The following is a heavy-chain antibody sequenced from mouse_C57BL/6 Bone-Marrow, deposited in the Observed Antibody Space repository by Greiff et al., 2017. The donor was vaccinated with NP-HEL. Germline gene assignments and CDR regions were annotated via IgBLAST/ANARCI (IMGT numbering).Heavy chain of an antibody. V-gene: IGHV5-6*01. CDR3: ARDYYGSSYGGY. Sequence: EVKLVESGGDLVKPGGSLKLSCAASGFTFSSYGVSWVRQTPDKRLEWVATISSGGSYTYYPDSVKGRFTISRDNAKNTLYLQMSSLKSEDTAMYYCARDYYGSSYGGYWGQGTTLTVSS. J-gene: IGHJ2*01. CDR2: ISSGGSYT. CDR1: GFTFSSYG. D-gene: IGHD1-1*01.